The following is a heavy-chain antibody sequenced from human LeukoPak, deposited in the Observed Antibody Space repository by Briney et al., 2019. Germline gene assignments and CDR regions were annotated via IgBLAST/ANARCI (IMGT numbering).Heavy chain of an antibody. Sequence: PGGSLRLSCAASGFTFDDYGMSWVRQAPGKGLEWVSGINWNGGSTGYADSVKGRFTISRDNAKNSLYLQMNSLRAEDTAVYYCARVFSREMAFDIWGQGTMVTVSS. D-gene: IGHD2/OR15-2a*01. CDR1: GFTFDDYG. J-gene: IGHJ3*02. CDR2: INWNGGST. V-gene: IGHV3-20*04. CDR3: ARVFSREMAFDI.